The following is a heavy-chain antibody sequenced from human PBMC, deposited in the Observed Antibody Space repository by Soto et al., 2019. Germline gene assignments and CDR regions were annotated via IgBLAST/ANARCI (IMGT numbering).Heavy chain of an antibody. J-gene: IGHJ4*02. V-gene: IGHV5-10-1*03. D-gene: IGHD6-13*01. CDR1: GYSFTSYW. Sequence: EVQLVQSGAEVKKPGESLRISCKGSGYSFTSYWISWVRQMPGKGLEWMGRIDPSDSYTNYSPSFQGHVTISADKSISTAYLQWSSLNASDTAMYYCARHARVAAAGTFWDYWGQGTLVTVSS. CDR3: ARHARVAAAGTFWDY. CDR2: IDPSDSYT.